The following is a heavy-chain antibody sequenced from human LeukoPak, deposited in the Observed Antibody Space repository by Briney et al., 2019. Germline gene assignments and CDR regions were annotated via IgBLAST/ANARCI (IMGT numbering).Heavy chain of an antibody. D-gene: IGHD4-17*01. J-gene: IGHJ4*02. V-gene: IGHV3-23*01. Sequence: PGGSLRLSCAASGFTFSSYAMTWVRQAPGKGLEWASTISASDGSTYYVDSVKGRFTISRDNSKNTLYLQMNSLRAEDTAVYYCAKDLYGDYLHDYWGQGTLVTVSS. CDR3: AKDLYGDYLHDY. CDR2: ISASDGST. CDR1: GFTFSSYA.